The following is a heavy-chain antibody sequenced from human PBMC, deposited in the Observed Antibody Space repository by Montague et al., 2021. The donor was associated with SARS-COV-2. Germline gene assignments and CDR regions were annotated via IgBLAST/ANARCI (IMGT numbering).Heavy chain of an antibody. CDR3: TSGREGNYNVMDV. CDR2: TYYRSKWYN. CDR1: GDSVSSSGAT. Sequence: CAISGDSVSSSGATWNWVRQSPSRGLEWLGRTYYRSKWYNDYAVSVRCRVTINPDTSKNQFSLQLNSVTPEDTAIYYCTSGREGNYNVMDVWGQGTTVTVSS. V-gene: IGHV6-1*01. D-gene: IGHD1-1*01. J-gene: IGHJ6*02.